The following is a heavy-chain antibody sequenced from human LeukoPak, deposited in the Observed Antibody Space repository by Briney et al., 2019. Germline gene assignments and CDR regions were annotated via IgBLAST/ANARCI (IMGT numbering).Heavy chain of an antibody. CDR1: GGSISSGGYY. D-gene: IGHD5-24*01. CDR2: IYYSGST. V-gene: IGHV4-31*03. CDR3: ARGLLVRDGYNYRLDY. J-gene: IGHJ4*02. Sequence: PSETLSLTCTVSGGSISSGGYYWSWIRQHPGKGLEWIGYIYYSGSTYYNPSLKSRVTISVDTSKNQFPLKLSSVTAADTAVYYCARGLLVRDGYNYRLDYWGQGTLVTVSS.